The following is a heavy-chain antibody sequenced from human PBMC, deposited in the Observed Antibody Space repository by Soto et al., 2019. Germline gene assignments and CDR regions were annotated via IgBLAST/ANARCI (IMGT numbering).Heavy chain of an antibody. CDR1: GFTVSSNY. J-gene: IGHJ6*03. Sequence: PGGSLRLSCAASGFTVSSNYMSWVRQAPGKGLEWVSVIYSDESTYYADSVKGRFTISRHNSKNTLYLQMNSLRAEDTAVYYCARELRYGSGDYFYYMDVWGKGTTVTVSS. D-gene: IGHD3-10*01. CDR3: ARELRYGSGDYFYYMDV. V-gene: IGHV3-53*04. CDR2: IYSDEST.